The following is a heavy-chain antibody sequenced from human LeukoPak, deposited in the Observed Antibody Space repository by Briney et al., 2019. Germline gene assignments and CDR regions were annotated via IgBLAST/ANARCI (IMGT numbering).Heavy chain of an antibody. Sequence: PGGSLRLSCAASGITFSSYAMSWVRQAPGKGLEWVSAISGGGDSIYYADSVKGRFTISRDNSKNTLYLQMNSLRAEDTAVYYCAKDRPRRLYSSSARGGMDVWGQGTTVTVSS. CDR3: AKDRPRRLYSSSARGGMDV. D-gene: IGHD6-13*01. CDR1: GITFSSYA. CDR2: ISGGGDSI. J-gene: IGHJ6*02. V-gene: IGHV3-23*01.